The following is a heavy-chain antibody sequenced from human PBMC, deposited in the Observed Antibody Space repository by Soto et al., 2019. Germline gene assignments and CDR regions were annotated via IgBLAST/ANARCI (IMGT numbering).Heavy chain of an antibody. V-gene: IGHV3-30*18. CDR1: GFTFSTYG. Sequence: QVQLVESGGGVVQPGRSLRLSCAASGFTFSTYGMHWGRQAPGKGLEWVAVISYDGSNKYYGDSVKGRFTISRDNSKNTLYLQMNSLRAEDTAVYYCAKVAVAGVDYWGQGTLVTVSS. CDR2: ISYDGSNK. J-gene: IGHJ4*02. D-gene: IGHD6-19*01. CDR3: AKVAVAGVDY.